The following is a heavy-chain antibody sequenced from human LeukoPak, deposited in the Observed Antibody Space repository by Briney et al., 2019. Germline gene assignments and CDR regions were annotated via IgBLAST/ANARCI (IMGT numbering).Heavy chain of an antibody. J-gene: IGHJ4*02. V-gene: IGHV4-38-2*02. CDR1: GYSISSGYY. Sequence: SETLSLTCTVSGYSISSGYYWGWIRQPPGKGLEWIGSIYHSGSTYYNPSLKSRVTISVDTSKNQFSLKLSSVTAADTAVYYCARAPTKYSSIDYWGQGTLVTVSS. CDR3: ARAPTKYSSIDY. D-gene: IGHD5-18*01. CDR2: IYHSGST.